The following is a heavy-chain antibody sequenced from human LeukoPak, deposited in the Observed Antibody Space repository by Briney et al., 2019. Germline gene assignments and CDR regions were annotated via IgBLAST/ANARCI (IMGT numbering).Heavy chain of an antibody. J-gene: IGHJ4*02. CDR2: ISSSGSTI. D-gene: IGHD2-2*01. CDR1: GFTFSSYE. Sequence: PGGSLRLSCAVSGFTFSSYEMNWVRQASGEGLEWVSYISSSGSTIYYADSVKGRFTISRDNAKNSLYLQMNSLRAEDTAVYYCARDMRGGDPYYFDYWGQGTLVTVSS. V-gene: IGHV3-48*03. CDR3: ARDMRGGDPYYFDY.